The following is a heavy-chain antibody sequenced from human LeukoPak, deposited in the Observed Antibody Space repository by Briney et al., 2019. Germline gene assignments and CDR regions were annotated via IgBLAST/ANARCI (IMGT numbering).Heavy chain of an antibody. CDR2: INPRDGET. J-gene: IGHJ4*02. V-gene: IGHV1-2*06. CDR3: GRDWELRFHQGGLDY. D-gene: IGHD3-3*01. CDR1: GYNFVGYY. Sequence: GASVKVSCKGSGYNFVGYYIHWVRQVPGQGLEWMGRINPRDGETSFAQKFQGRVTMTRDTSISTAYMELSGLRSDDTAVYYCGRDWELRFHQGGLDYWGQGTLVTVSS.